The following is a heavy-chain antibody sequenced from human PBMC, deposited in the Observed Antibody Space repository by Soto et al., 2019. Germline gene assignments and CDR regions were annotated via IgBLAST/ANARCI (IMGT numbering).Heavy chain of an antibody. Sequence: QVQLQQWGAGLLKPSETLSLTCAVYGGSFSGYYWSWIRQPPGKGLEWIGEINHSGSTNYNPALKSRVTISVDTSKNQCPLKLSSVTAADTAVYYWARGNSFDYWGQGTLVTVSS. CDR1: GGSFSGYY. V-gene: IGHV4-34*01. CDR3: ARGNSFDY. CDR2: INHSGST. J-gene: IGHJ4*02.